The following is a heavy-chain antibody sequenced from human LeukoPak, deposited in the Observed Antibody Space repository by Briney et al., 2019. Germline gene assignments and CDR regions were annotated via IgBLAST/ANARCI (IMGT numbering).Heavy chain of an antibody. CDR3: TREEAGTTVDY. D-gene: IGHD1-1*01. CDR1: GYSISSGYF. J-gene: IGHJ4*02. CDR2: IFHSGTT. Sequence: SETLSLTCTVSGYSISSGYFWGWIRQSPGKGLEWIGSIFHSGTTFYNPSLKSRITVSRDTSKNQFSLKVTSVTAADTAAYYCTREEAGTTVDYWGQGTLVTVSS. V-gene: IGHV4-38-2*02.